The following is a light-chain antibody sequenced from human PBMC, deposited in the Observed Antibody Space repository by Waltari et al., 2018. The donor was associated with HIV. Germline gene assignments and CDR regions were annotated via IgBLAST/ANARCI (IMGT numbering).Light chain of an antibody. CDR3: QQYYARPWT. Sequence: DIVITQSAESLAVSLGESATINCKSIQNVLYNANNKNSLAWYQQKPGQFPELLIYWASTRESGVPDRFSGSGSGTDFTLTISSLQAEDAAVYYCQQYYARPWTFGQGTKVEIK. CDR1: QNVLYNANNKNS. J-gene: IGKJ1*01. CDR2: WAS. V-gene: IGKV4-1*01.